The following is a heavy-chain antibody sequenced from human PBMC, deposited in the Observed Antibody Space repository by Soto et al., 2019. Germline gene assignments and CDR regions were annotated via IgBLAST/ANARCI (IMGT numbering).Heavy chain of an antibody. D-gene: IGHD3-22*01. V-gene: IGHV3-23*01. CDR1: GFTFSSYA. Sequence: PVGSLRLSCAASGFTFSSYAMSWVRQAPGKGLEWVSAISGSGGSTYYADSVEGRFTISRDNSKNTLYLQMNSLRAEDTAVYYCANLRYYYDSSGFLGAFDIWGQGTMVTVSS. CDR3: ANLRYYYDSSGFLGAFDI. J-gene: IGHJ3*02. CDR2: ISGSGGST.